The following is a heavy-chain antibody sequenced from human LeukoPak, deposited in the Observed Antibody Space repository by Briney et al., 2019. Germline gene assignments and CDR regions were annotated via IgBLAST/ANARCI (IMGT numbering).Heavy chain of an antibody. CDR2: ISWDGGST. Sequence: GGSLRLSCAASGFTFDDYAMHWVRQAPGKGLEWVSLISWDGGSTYYADSVKGRFTISRDNSKNSLYLQMNSLRAEDTALYYCAKPIAAAGKVYYYGTDVWGQGTTVTVSS. CDR1: GFTFDDYA. D-gene: IGHD6-13*01. CDR3: AKPIAAAGKVYYYGTDV. J-gene: IGHJ6*02. V-gene: IGHV3-43D*03.